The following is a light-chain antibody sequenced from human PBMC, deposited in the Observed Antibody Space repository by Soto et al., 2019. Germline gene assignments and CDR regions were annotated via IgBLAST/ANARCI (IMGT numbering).Light chain of an antibody. CDR3: QTWGSGIVV. CDR2: LNSDGSH. V-gene: IGLV4-69*01. J-gene: IGLJ2*01. Sequence: QLVLTQSPSASASLGASVKLTCTLSSGHSNYAIAWHQQQSEKGPRYLMKLNSDGSHSKGDGIPDRFSGSSSGAERYLTISSLQSEAEAYYYCQTWGSGIVVFGGGTKLTVL. CDR1: SGHSNYA.